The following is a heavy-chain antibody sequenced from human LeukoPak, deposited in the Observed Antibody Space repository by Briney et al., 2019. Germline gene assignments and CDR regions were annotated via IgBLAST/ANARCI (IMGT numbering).Heavy chain of an antibody. CDR3: ARAGDWNDLDY. Sequence: SETLSLTCTVSGGSIGRYYWTWIRQPPGKGLEWIGYIYYSGSTNYNPSLKSRVTISVDTSKNQFSLKLSSVTAADTAVYYCARAGDWNDLDYWGQGTLVTVSS. J-gene: IGHJ4*02. CDR1: GGSIGRYY. D-gene: IGHD1-1*01. V-gene: IGHV4-59*01. CDR2: IYYSGST.